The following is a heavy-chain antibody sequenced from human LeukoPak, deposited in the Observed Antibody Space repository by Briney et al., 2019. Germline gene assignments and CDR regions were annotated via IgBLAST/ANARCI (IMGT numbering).Heavy chain of an antibody. CDR2: IYYSGST. Sequence: SSETLSLTCTVSGGSISSSSYYWSWIRQHPGKGLEWIGYIYYSGSTYYNPSLKSRVTISVDTSKNQFSLKLSSVTAADTAVYYCARGNDWFDPWGQGTLVTVSS. CDR1: GGSISSSSYY. CDR3: ARGNDWFDP. V-gene: IGHV4-31*03. J-gene: IGHJ5*02.